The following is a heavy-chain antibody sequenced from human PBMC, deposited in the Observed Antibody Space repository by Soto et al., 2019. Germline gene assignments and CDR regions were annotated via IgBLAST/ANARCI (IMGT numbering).Heavy chain of an antibody. CDR1: GFTFDDYA. CDR2: ISWNSGSI. CDR3: AKDLNIVLMVYTFDY. V-gene: IGHV3-9*01. D-gene: IGHD2-8*01. J-gene: IGHJ4*02. Sequence: EVQLVECGGGLVQPGRSLRLSCAASGFTFDDYAMHWVRQAPGKGLEWVSGISWNSGSIGYADSVKGRFTISRDNAKNSLYLQMNSLRAEDTALYYCAKDLNIVLMVYTFDYWGQVTLVTVSS.